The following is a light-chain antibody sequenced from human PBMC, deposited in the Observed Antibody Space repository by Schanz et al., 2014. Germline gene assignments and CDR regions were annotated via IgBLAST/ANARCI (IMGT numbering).Light chain of an antibody. CDR2: WAS. CDR1: QSVLYTSDNKNY. CDR3: QQYYGLPLT. J-gene: IGKJ4*01. Sequence: DIVMTQSPDSLAVSLGERATINCKSSQSVLYTSDNKNYLAWYQHKPGQPPKLLISWASTRESGVPDRFSGSGSGTDFTLTISSLQAKDVAVYYCQQYYGLPLTFGGGTKVEIK. V-gene: IGKV4-1*01.